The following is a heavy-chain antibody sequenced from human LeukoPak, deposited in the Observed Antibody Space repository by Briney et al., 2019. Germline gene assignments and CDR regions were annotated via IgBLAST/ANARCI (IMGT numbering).Heavy chain of an antibody. J-gene: IGHJ5*02. CDR2: MNPNSGNT. D-gene: IGHD6-6*01. CDR1: GYTFTSYD. CDR3: ARALPIEARPRWFDP. Sequence: ASVKVSCTASGYTFTSYDINWVRQATGQGLEWMGWMNPNSGNTGYAQKFQGRVTMTKNTSISTAYMELSSLRSEDTAVYYCARALPIEARPRWFDPWGQGTLVTVSS. V-gene: IGHV1-8*01.